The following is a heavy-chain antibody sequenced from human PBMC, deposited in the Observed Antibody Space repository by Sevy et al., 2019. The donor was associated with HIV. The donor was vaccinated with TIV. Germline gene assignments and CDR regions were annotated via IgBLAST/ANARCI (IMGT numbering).Heavy chain of an antibody. J-gene: IGHJ4*02. CDR2: ISYDGRNE. D-gene: IGHD3-10*01. CDR1: GFSFRRYA. V-gene: IGHV3-30*04. Sequence: GGSLRLSCEASGFSFRRYAMQWVRQAPGEGLEWLTVISYDGRNEYYVDSVKGRFTISRDNSKNTLYLQMNSLRPEDTAIYYCARDGGGDYFDYWGQGTLVTVSS. CDR3: ARDGGGDYFDY.